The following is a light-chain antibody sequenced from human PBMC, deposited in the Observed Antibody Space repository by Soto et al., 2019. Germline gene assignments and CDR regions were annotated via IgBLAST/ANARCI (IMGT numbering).Light chain of an antibody. CDR3: QQRASWPPFT. Sequence: EIVLTQSPATLSLSPGGRATLSCRASQRVSNSLAWYQQKPGQPPRLLIYDASYRATGVPARFSGSGSETDFTLTISSLEPEDFAVYYCQQRASWPPFTFGGGTKVE. CDR2: DAS. J-gene: IGKJ4*01. V-gene: IGKV3-11*01. CDR1: QRVSNS.